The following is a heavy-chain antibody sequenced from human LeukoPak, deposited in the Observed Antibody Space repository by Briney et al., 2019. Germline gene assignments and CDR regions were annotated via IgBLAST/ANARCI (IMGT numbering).Heavy chain of an antibody. CDR3: ARASYDSSGYYEWFFDY. J-gene: IGHJ4*02. V-gene: IGHV3-21*01. CDR1: GFTFSSYS. Sequence: GGSLRLSCAASGFTFSSYSMNWVRQAPGKGLEWVSSISSSSSYIYYADSVKGRFTISRDNAKNSLYLQMNSLRAEDTAVYYCARASYDSSGYYEWFFDYWGQGTLVTVPS. D-gene: IGHD3-22*01. CDR2: ISSSSSYI.